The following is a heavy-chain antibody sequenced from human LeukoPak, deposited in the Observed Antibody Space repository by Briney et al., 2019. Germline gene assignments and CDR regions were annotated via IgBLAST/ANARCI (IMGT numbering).Heavy chain of an antibody. D-gene: IGHD2-2*01. CDR3: ARRVVPAAIPWFDP. CDR2: INPNSGDT. V-gene: IGHV1-2*02. Sequence: ASVKVSCKASGYTFTGYYIHWVRQAPGQGLEWMGWINPNSGDTYFAQKFQGRVTMTRDTSISTVYMELSRLRSDDRGLYYCARRVVPAAIPWFDPWGHGTLVTVSS. CDR1: GYTFTGYY. J-gene: IGHJ5*02.